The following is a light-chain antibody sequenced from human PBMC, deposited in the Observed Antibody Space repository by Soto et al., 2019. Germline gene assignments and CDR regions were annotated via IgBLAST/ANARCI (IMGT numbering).Light chain of an antibody. Sequence: EIVMTQSPGTLALSPGERATLSCRASQSVSSSYLAWYQPKPGQAPRLLLFATSSTATGIPARFSGSGSGTDFTLTIRRLEPEDFAVYYCQQYGSSPQTFGQGTKVAIK. CDR2: ATS. J-gene: IGKJ1*01. V-gene: IGKV3-20*01. CDR1: QSVSSSY. CDR3: QQYGSSPQT.